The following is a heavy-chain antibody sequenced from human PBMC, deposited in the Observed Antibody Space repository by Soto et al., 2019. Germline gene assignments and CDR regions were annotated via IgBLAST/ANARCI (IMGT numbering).Heavy chain of an antibody. V-gene: IGHV3-74*01. CDR2: IKTDGSIT. D-gene: IGHD3-16*01. CDR1: GFTFSAYW. Sequence: EVQLVESGGGLVQPGGSLRLSCAASGFTFSAYWMHWVRQAPGEGLVWVSRIKTDGSITSYRDSVKGRFTISRDNAKNTMYLQMNSLRAEDTAVYFCARVGVGHYDFDSWGQGTLVTVSS. J-gene: IGHJ4*02. CDR3: ARVGVGHYDFDS.